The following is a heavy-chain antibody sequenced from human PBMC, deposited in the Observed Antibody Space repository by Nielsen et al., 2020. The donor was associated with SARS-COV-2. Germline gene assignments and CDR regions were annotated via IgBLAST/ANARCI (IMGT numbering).Heavy chain of an antibody. J-gene: IGHJ4*01. CDR2: IYYSGTT. D-gene: IGHD2-21*01. V-gene: IGHV4-59*01. CDR1: GGSISSYY. Sequence: SETLSLTCTVPGGSISSYYWSWIRQPPGKGLEWIGYIYYSGTTNYNPSFKSRVTISVDTSKNQFSLALNSLTAADTAVYYCARGYFSFDYWGRGTLATVAS. CDR3: ARGYFSFDY.